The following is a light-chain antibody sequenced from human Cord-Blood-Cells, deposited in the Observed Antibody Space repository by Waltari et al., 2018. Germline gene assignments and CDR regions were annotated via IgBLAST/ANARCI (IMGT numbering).Light chain of an antibody. CDR1: SGSIASNY. CDR3: QSYDSSNQV. CDR2: EDN. J-gene: IGLJ3*02. Sequence: NFMLTQPHSVSESPGKTVTISCTGSSGSIASNYVPWYQQRPGSAPTTVIYEDNQRPSGVPDRFSGSIDSSSNSASLTISGLKTEDEADYYCQSYDSSNQVFGGGTKLTVL. V-gene: IGLV6-57*02.